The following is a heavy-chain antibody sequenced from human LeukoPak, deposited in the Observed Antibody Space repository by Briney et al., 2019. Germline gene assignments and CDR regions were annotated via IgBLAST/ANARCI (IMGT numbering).Heavy chain of an antibody. CDR2: MNPKGATI. CDR1: GYTFTSYD. V-gene: IGHV1-8*01. D-gene: IGHD6-19*01. J-gene: IGHJ6*04. CDR3: ARADTSGWYGYYYYGMFV. Sequence: GASVQVSCQASGYTFTSYDINWVRQATGQGLEWMGWMNPKGATIGDAQKSQSTLTMTRNTSTNTAYTELSSLRCEDTAGYYSARADTSGWYGYYYYGMFVWGEGATVTVSS.